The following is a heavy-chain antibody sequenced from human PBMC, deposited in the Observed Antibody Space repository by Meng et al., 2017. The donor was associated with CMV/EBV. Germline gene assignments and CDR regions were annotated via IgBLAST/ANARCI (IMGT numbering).Heavy chain of an antibody. CDR3: ARDRWDSSHDGYYYYYGMDV. Sequence: SETLSLTCTVSGGSISSYYWSWIRQPPGKGLEWIGYIYYSGSTNYNPSLKSRVTISVDTSKNQFSLKLSSVTAADTAVYYCARDRWDSSHDGYYYYYGMDVWGQGTTVTVPS. CDR2: IYYSGST. J-gene: IGHJ6*02. CDR1: GGSISSYY. V-gene: IGHV4-59*01. D-gene: IGHD6-13*01.